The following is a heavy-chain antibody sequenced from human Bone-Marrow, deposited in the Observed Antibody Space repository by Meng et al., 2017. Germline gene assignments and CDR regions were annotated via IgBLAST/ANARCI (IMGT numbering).Heavy chain of an antibody. V-gene: IGHV4-59*01. CDR1: GGSISSYY. D-gene: IGHD3-22*01. Sequence: SETLSLTCTVSGGSISSYYWSWIRQPPGKGLEWIGYIYYSGSTNYNPSLKSRVTISVDTSKNQFSLKLSSVTAADTAAYYCARVITYYYDSSGYYNWYFDLWGRGTLVTVSS. CDR3: ARVITYYYDSSGYYNWYFDL. CDR2: IYYSGST. J-gene: IGHJ2*01.